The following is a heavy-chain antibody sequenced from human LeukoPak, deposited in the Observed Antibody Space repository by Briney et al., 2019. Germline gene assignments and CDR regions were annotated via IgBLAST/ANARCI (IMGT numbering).Heavy chain of an antibody. Sequence: GGSLRLSCGASGITFSSYSMNWVRQAPGKGLEWVSYISSSGSTKYYADSVKGRFTISRDNARNSLYLQMNSLRAEDTAVYYCTTLWDSSSWYRADVWGQGTTVTVSS. CDR3: TTLWDSSSWYRADV. D-gene: IGHD6-13*01. V-gene: IGHV3-48*01. J-gene: IGHJ6*02. CDR1: GITFSSYS. CDR2: ISSSGSTK.